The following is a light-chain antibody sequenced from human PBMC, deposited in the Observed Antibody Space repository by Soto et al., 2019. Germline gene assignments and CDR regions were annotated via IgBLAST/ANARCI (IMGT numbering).Light chain of an antibody. CDR2: LEGSGSY. CDR3: ETWDSNTRV. Sequence: QAVLTQSSSASASLGSSVKLTCTLSSGHSSYIIAWHQQQPGKAPRYLMKLEGSGSYNKGGGVPDRFLGSSSGADRYLTISNLQSEDEADYYCETWDSNTRVFGGGTKLTVL. V-gene: IGLV4-60*03. J-gene: IGLJ3*02. CDR1: SGHSSYI.